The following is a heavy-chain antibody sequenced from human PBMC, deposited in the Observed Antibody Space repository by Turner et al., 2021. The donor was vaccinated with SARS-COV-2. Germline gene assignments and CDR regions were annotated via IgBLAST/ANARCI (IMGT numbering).Heavy chain of an antibody. CDR2: INHSGST. CDR3: ARGGVAAAGPFGY. Sequence: QVQLQQGGAGLLKHSETLSRTCAVYGGSFSGNYWSWIRQPPGKGQEWRGVINHSGSTNYNPSLKSRVTISVDTAKKQFSLKLSAVTAADTAVYYCARGGVAAAGPFGYWGQGTLVTVSS. CDR1: GGSFSGNY. V-gene: IGHV4-34*01. D-gene: IGHD6-13*01. J-gene: IGHJ4*02.